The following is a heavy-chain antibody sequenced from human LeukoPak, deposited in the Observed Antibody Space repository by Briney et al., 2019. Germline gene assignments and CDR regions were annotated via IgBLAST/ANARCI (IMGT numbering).Heavy chain of an antibody. CDR1: GFIFSNYA. CDR2: ISNSADST. J-gene: IGHJ4*02. D-gene: IGHD3-3*01. CDR3: AKDRDFLSGYYDFDH. Sequence: GGSLRLSCAASGFIFSNYAMSWVRQTPGKGLEWVSGISNSADSTYYAASVKGRSTISRDNYKNMLYLQVNSLRAEDTAVYYCAKDRDFLSGYYDFDHWGQGTLVTASS. V-gene: IGHV3-23*01.